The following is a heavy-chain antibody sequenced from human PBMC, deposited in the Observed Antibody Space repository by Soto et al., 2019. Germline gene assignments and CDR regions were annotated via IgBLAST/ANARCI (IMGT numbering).Heavy chain of an antibody. CDR3: TRARLTLDY. CDR1: GFAFSSYW. J-gene: IGHJ4*02. CDR2: KNEDGSEK. Sequence: EVQLVQSGGGLVQPGGSLRLSCVTSGFAFSSYWMTWVRQAPGKGLEWVAKKNEDGSEKNYVDSVKGRFIISRDNAKHSLYRQMNSLRANDTAVYFCTRARLTLDYWGQGALVTVSS. V-gene: IGHV3-7*04. D-gene: IGHD6-25*01.